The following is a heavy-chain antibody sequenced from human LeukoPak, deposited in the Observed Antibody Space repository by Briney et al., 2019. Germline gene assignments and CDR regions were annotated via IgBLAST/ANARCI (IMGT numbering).Heavy chain of an antibody. CDR2: INHSGST. CDR1: GGSFSGYY. CDR3: ASSGYSYGLIPDNWFDP. D-gene: IGHD5-18*01. J-gene: IGHJ5*02. Sequence: SETLSLTCAVYGGSFSGYYWSWIRQPPGKGLEWSGEINHSGSTNYNPSLKSRVTISVDTSKNQFSLKLSSVTAADTAVYYCASSGYSYGLIPDNWFDPWGQGTLVTVSS. V-gene: IGHV4-34*01.